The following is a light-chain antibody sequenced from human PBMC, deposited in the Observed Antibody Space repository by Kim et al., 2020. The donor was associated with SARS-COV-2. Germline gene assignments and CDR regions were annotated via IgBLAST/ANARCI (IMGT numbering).Light chain of an antibody. CDR3: QSYDSSLSHAV. J-gene: IGLJ7*01. CDR2: SDN. V-gene: IGLV1-44*01. Sequence: GQRVTISCSGSSANIGSNTVTWYQQLPGTAPKLLIYSDNQRPSGVPDRFSGSKSGTSASLAITGLQAEDEADYSCQSYDSSLSHAVFGGGTQLTVL. CDR1: SANIGSNT.